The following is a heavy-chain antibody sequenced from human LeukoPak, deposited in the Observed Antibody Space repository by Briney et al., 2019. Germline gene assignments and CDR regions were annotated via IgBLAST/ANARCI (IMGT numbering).Heavy chain of an antibody. CDR1: GFTFSSYG. CDR3: AREHVEMATGDY. V-gene: IGHV3-30*02. D-gene: IGHD5-24*01. J-gene: IGHJ4*02. CDR2: IRYDGSNK. Sequence: PGGSLRLSCAASGFTFSSYGMHWVRQAPGKGLEWVAFIRYDGSNKYYADSVKGRFTISRDNAKNSLYLQMNSLRAEDTAVYYCAREHVEMATGDYWGQGTLVTVSS.